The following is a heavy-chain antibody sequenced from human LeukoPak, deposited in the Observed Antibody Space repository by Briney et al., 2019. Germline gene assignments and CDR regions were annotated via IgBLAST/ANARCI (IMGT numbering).Heavy chain of an antibody. D-gene: IGHD6-19*01. J-gene: IGHJ4*02. CDR3: ARGPYSSGIDY. Sequence: PSETLSLTCAVYGGSFSGYYWSWIRQPPGKGLEWIGEINHSGSTNYNPPLKSRVTISVDTSKNQFSLKLSSVTAADTAVYYCARGPYSSGIDYWGQGALVTVSS. CDR1: GGSFSGYY. V-gene: IGHV4-34*01. CDR2: INHSGST.